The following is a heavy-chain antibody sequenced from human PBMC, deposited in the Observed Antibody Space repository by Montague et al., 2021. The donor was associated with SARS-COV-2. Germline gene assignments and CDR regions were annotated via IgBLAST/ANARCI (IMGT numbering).Heavy chain of an antibody. D-gene: IGHD3-9*01. V-gene: IGHV2-70*01. CDR1: GSSLSTSGMC. J-gene: IGHJ6*02. CDR3: ARMDILTGYYAYGMDV. Sequence: PALVKPTKTLTLTCTFSGSSLSTSGMCVSWIRQPPGKALEWLALIDWXDDKYYSTSLKTRLTISKDTSKNQVVLTMTNMDPVDTATYYCARMDILTGYYAYGMDVWGQGTTVTVSS. CDR2: IDWXDDK.